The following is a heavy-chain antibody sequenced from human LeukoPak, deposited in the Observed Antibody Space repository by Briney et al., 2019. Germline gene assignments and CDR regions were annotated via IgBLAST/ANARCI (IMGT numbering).Heavy chain of an antibody. CDR3: IGSGSYEPFDY. D-gene: IGHD3-10*01. J-gene: IGHJ4*02. CDR2: INHSGST. CDR1: GGSFSGYY. Sequence: SEPLSLTCAVYGGSFSGYYWSWIRPPPGKGLEWIGEINHSGSTNYNPSLKSRVTISVDTSKNQFSLKLSSVTAADTAVYYCIGSGSYEPFDYWGQRTLVTVSS. V-gene: IGHV4-34*01.